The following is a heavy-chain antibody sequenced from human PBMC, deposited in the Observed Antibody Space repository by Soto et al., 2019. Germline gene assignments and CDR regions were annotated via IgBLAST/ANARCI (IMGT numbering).Heavy chain of an antibody. CDR2: IYYSGST. J-gene: IGHJ1*01. CDR3: ATRTGGGFAPEYFQH. V-gene: IGHV4-59*01. CDR1: GGSISSYY. D-gene: IGHD2-15*01. Sequence: QVQLQESGPGLVKPSETLSLTCTVSGGSISSYYWSWIRQPPGKGLEWIGYIYYSGSTNYNPSLKSRVTISVDTSKNQFSLKLSSVTAAATAVYYCATRTGGGFAPEYFQHWGQGTLVTVSS.